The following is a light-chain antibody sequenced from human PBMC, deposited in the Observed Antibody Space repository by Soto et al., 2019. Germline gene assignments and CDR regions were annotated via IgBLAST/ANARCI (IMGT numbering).Light chain of an antibody. CDR2: EVS. V-gene: IGLV2-8*01. CDR1: SSDVGGCKF. J-gene: IGLJ1*01. Sequence: QSALTQPPSASGSPGQSVTISCTGTSSDVGGCKFVSWYQQYPGKAPKLIIYEVSKRPSGVPDRFSGSKSGNTASLTVSGLQAEDDADYYCSSCAGSNNPYVFGTGTKVTVL. CDR3: SSCAGSNNPYV.